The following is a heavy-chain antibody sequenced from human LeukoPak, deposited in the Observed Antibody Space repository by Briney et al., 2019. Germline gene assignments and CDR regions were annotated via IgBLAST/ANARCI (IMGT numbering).Heavy chain of an antibody. Sequence: GGSLTLSCAASGFTFRSYSMNWVRHAPGKGLEWVSYISSSSNTIYYAVSVKGRFTISRDNAKNSLYLQMNSLRAEDTAVYYCARVGIQLCVDYWGQGTLVTVSS. CDR3: ARVGIQLCVDY. CDR1: GFTFRSYS. J-gene: IGHJ4*02. V-gene: IGHV3-48*01. CDR2: ISSSSNTI. D-gene: IGHD5-18*01.